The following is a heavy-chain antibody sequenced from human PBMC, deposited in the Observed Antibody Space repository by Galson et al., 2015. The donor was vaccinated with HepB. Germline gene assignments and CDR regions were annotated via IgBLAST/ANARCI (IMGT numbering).Heavy chain of an antibody. CDR3: ARGMTTVTAYYFDY. Sequence: SVKVSCKASGYTFTGYYMHWVRQAPGQGLEWMGRINPNSGGTNYAQKFQGRVTMTRDTSISTAYMELSRLRSDDTAVYYCARGMTTVTAYYFDYWGQGTLVTVSS. CDR1: GYTFTGYY. D-gene: IGHD4-17*01. J-gene: IGHJ4*02. CDR2: INPNSGGT. V-gene: IGHV1-2*06.